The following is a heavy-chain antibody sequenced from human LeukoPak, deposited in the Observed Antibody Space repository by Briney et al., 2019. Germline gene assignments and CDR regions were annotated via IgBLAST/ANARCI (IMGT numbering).Heavy chain of an antibody. CDR3: ARDLGYCSGGSCYRWFDP. J-gene: IGHJ5*02. CDR1: GGSISSYY. Sequence: SETLSPTCTVSGGSISSYYWSWIRQPPGKGLEWIGYIYNSGSTNYNPSLKSRVTISVDTSKNQFSLKLSSVTAADTAVYYCARDLGYCSGGSCYRWFDPWGQGTLVTVSS. D-gene: IGHD2-15*01. CDR2: IYNSGST. V-gene: IGHV4-59*01.